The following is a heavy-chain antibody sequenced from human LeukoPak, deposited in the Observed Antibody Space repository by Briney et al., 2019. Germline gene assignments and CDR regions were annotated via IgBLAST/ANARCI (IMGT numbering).Heavy chain of an antibody. J-gene: IGHJ5*02. V-gene: IGHV1-3*01. D-gene: IGHD1-26*01. CDR1: GYTFTAYA. Sequence: ASVKVSCKSSGYTFTAYAIHWVRQAPGQRLEWMGWINVGDGNTKYSEKLQGRALITRDTSASTAYMDLNSLRSEDKAVYYCARGGTTWYRGYWFDPWGQGTLVTVSS. CDR3: ARGGTTWYRGYWFDP. CDR2: INVGDGNT.